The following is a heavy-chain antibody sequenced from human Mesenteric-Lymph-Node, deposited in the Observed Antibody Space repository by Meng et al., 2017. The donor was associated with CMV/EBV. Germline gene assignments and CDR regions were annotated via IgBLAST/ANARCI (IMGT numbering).Heavy chain of an antibody. CDR3: ARGLDSSSSYYYYYGMDV. CDR1: GYTFISYD. J-gene: IGHJ6*02. Sequence: ASVKVSCKSSGYTFISYDTNWVRQATGQGLEWMGWMNPNSGNTGYAQKFQGRVTITRNTSISTDYMELSSLRSEDTAVYYCARGLDSSSSYYYYYGMDVWGQGTTVTVSS. CDR2: MNPNSGNT. D-gene: IGHD6-6*01. V-gene: IGHV1-8*03.